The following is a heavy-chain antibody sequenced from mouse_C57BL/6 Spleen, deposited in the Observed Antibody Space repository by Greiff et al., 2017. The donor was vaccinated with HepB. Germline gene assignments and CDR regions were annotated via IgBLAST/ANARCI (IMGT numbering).Heavy chain of an antibody. J-gene: IGHJ2*01. CDR2: IYPGDGDT. Sequence: QVQLQQSGPELVKPGASVKISCKASGYAFSSSWMNWVKQRPGKGLEWIGQIYPGDGDTNYNGKFKGKATLTADKSSSTAYMQLSSLTSEDSAVYFCARFSFPLDYWGQGTTLTVSS. CDR1: GYAFSSSW. CDR3: ARFSFPLDY. V-gene: IGHV1-80*01.